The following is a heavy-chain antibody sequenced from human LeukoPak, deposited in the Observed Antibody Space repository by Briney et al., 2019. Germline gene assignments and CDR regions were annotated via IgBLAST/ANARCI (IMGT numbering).Heavy chain of an antibody. J-gene: IGHJ4*02. D-gene: IGHD6-19*01. V-gene: IGHV4-34*01. Sequence: SETLSLTCAVYGGSFSGCYWSWIRQPPGKGLEWIGEINHSGSTNYNPSLKSRVTISVDTSKNQFSLKLSSVTAADTVVYYCASTYSSGWYAKYYFDYWGQGTLVTVSS. CDR3: ASTYSSGWYAKYYFDY. CDR2: INHSGST. CDR1: GGSFSGCY.